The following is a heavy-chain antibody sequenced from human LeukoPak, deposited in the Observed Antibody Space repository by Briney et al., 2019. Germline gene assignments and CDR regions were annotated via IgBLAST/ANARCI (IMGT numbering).Heavy chain of an antibody. V-gene: IGHV3-53*01. Sequence: GGSLRLSCAASGFTVSSNYMSWVRQAPGKGLQWGSVIYSGGSTYYADSVKRRFTISRDNSRNTLYLQMNSLRAEDTAVYYCARAGGAYYYDSSGDDAFDIWGQGTMVTVSS. CDR3: ARAGGAYYYDSSGDDAFDI. CDR2: IYSGGST. D-gene: IGHD3-22*01. CDR1: GFTVSSNY. J-gene: IGHJ3*02.